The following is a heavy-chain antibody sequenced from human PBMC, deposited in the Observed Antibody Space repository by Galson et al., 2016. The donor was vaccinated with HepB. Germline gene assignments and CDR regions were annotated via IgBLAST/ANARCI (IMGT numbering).Heavy chain of an antibody. CDR3: ARGVIGAIGHNWFDP. CDR2: INTNTGNP. D-gene: IGHD2/OR15-2a*01. CDR1: GYTFTKYG. V-gene: IGHV7-4-1*02. Sequence: SVKVSCKASGYTFTKYGMNWLRQAPGQGLEWMGWINTNTGNPDYVQGFRGRFVFSLDTSVSTAFLEISSLKTDDTAVYYCARGVIGAIGHNWFDPWGQGTLVTVSS. J-gene: IGHJ5*02.